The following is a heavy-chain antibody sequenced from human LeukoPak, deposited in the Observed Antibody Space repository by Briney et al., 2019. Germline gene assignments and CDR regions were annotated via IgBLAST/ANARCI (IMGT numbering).Heavy chain of an antibody. J-gene: IGHJ4*02. Sequence: GGSLRLSCAASGFTFNNYSMHWVRQAPGKGLEWVAVISYDGRNEYYADSVKGRFTISRDNSKNTLYLQMHSLRAEDTAVYYCARDRSSYEYYFDSWGQGTLVTVSS. CDR1: GFTFNNYS. V-gene: IGHV3-30*04. D-gene: IGHD5-12*01. CDR3: ARDRSSYEYYFDS. CDR2: ISYDGRNE.